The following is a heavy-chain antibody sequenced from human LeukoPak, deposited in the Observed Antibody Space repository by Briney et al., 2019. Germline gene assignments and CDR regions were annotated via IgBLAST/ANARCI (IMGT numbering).Heavy chain of an antibody. Sequence: GGSLRLSCAASGFTFTNYAMSWVRQAPGKGLEWVSGIGVSGGRTYYADSVKGRFTTSRDNSKNTLYLQMNSLRAEDTAVYYCAKALPVLRVVPPDYWGQGTLVTVSS. J-gene: IGHJ4*02. CDR1: GFTFTNYA. CDR3: AKALPVLRVVPPDY. D-gene: IGHD2-2*01. CDR2: IGVSGGRT. V-gene: IGHV3-23*01.